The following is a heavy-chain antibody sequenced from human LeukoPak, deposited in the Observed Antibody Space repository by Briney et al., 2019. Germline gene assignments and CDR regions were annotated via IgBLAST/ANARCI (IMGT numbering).Heavy chain of an antibody. J-gene: IGHJ4*02. V-gene: IGHV3-43*02. CDR2: ISGDGVSA. Sequence: GGSLRLSCVACGLPIADFAMHWVRQAPGKGLEWVSLISGDGVSAFYADSVKGRFSISRDNSKNSLSLEMNRLRTEDTAMYYCARLGYSAYDGGYFDYWGQGTLVTVSS. CDR3: ARLGYSAYDGGYFDY. CDR1: GLPIADFA. D-gene: IGHD5-12*01.